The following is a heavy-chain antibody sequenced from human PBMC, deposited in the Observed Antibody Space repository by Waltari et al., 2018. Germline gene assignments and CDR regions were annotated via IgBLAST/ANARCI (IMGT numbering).Heavy chain of an antibody. CDR2: IYHSGST. J-gene: IGHJ6*03. CDR1: GYSIHSGYY. CDR3: ARVGGSGSYPYYYYYMDV. Sequence: QVQLQESGPGLVKPSETLSLTCAVSGYSIHSGYYWGWIRQPPGKGLEWIGSIYHSGSTYYNPSLKSRVTISVDTSKNQFSLKLSSVTAADTAVYYCARVGGSGSYPYYYYYMDVWGKGTTVTVSS. D-gene: IGHD3-10*01. V-gene: IGHV4-38-2*01.